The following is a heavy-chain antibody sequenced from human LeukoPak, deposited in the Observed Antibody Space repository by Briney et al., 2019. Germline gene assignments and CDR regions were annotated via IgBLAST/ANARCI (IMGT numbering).Heavy chain of an antibody. D-gene: IGHD6-19*01. CDR2: IYSGGST. Sequence: GGSLRPSCAASGFTVSSNYMSWVRQAPGKGLEWVSVIYSGGSTYYADSVKGRFTISRDNSKNTLYLQMNSLRAEDTAVYYCARDSGSSGWYGDFDYWGQGTLVTVSS. CDR3: ARDSGSSGWYGDFDY. V-gene: IGHV3-66*01. CDR1: GFTVSSNY. J-gene: IGHJ4*02.